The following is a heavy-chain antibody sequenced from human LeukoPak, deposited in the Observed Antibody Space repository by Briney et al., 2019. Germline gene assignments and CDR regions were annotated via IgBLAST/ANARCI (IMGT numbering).Heavy chain of an antibody. CDR3: ATGQGHGMDV. CDR1: GFTLSSYW. Sequence: QPGGSLRLSCAASGFTLSSYWMHWVRQAPGKGLVWVSRINSDGSSTIYADSVKGRFTISRDNAKDTLYLQMNSLRAEDTAVYYCATGQGHGMDVWGQGTTVTVSS. J-gene: IGHJ6*02. CDR2: INSDGSST. D-gene: IGHD1-14*01. V-gene: IGHV3-74*01.